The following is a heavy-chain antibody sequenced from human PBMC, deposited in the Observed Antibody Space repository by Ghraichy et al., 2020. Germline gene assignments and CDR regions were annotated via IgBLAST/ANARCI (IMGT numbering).Heavy chain of an antibody. V-gene: IGHV1-2*04. Sequence: ASVKVSCKASGYTFTDYYIHWVRQAPGQGLEWMGWIYPNSGGTNYAQKFQGWVTMTRATSISTAYIELRRLMSDDTAKYYCARALATETNDYYYSMDVWGQGTTVTVSS. D-gene: IGHD4-11*01. CDR2: IYPNSGGT. J-gene: IGHJ6*02. CDR1: GYTFTDYY. CDR3: ARALATETNDYYYSMDV.